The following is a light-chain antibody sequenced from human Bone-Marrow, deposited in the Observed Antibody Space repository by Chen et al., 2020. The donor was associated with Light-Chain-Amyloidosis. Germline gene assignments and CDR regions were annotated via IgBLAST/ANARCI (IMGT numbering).Light chain of an antibody. CDR3: QSYQGSSQGV. Sequence: NFMLTQPHSVSESPGKTVIISCTSSSGSIATNYVQWYQQRPGSSPTTVIYEDDQRPSGVPDRFSGSIDRSSNSASLTISGLKTEDDADYYCQSYQGSSQGVFGGGTKLTVL. CDR2: EDD. J-gene: IGLJ3*02. CDR1: SGSIATNY. V-gene: IGLV6-57*01.